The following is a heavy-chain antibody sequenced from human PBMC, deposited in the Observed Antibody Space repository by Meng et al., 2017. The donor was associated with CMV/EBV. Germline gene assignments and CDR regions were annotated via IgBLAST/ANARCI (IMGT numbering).Heavy chain of an antibody. CDR3: ARGPGVVVPAATDY. CDR2: ISAYNGNT. V-gene: IGHV1-18*01. J-gene: IGHJ4*02. D-gene: IGHD2-2*01. Sequence: ASVKVSCKASGYTFTSYGISWVRQAPGQGLDWMGWISAYNGNTNYAQKLQGRVTMTTDTSTSTAYMELRSLRSDDTAVYYCARGPGVVVPAATDYWGQGTLVTVSS. CDR1: GYTFTSYG.